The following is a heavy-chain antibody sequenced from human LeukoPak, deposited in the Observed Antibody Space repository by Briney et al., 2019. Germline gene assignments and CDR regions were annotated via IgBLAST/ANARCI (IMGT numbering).Heavy chain of an antibody. J-gene: IGHJ4*02. V-gene: IGHV3-30*18. CDR3: AKEGWFGELSGY. D-gene: IGHD3-10*01. CDR1: GFTFSSYG. Sequence: GGSLRLSCAASGFTFSSYGMHWVRQAPGKGLEWVAVILYDGSNKYYADSVKGRFTISRDNSKNTLYLQMNSLRAEDTAVYYCAKEGWFGELSGYWGQGTLVTVSS. CDR2: ILYDGSNK.